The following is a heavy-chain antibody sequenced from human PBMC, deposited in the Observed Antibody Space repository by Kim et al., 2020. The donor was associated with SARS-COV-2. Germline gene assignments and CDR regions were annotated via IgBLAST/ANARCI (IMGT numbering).Heavy chain of an antibody. V-gene: IGHV3-33*01. D-gene: IGHD5-18*01. CDR3: ARASGYSYGYVDY. J-gene: IGHJ4*02. Sequence: YYADTVKGRFTISRDNSKTTLYLQMNSRRAEYTAVYYCARASGYSYGYVDYWGQGTLVTVSS.